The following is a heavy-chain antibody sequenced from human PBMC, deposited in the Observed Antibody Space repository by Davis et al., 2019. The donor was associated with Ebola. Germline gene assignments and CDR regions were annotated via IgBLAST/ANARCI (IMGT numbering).Heavy chain of an antibody. CDR2: IRSKANSYAT. D-gene: IGHD3-22*01. J-gene: IGHJ6*02. Sequence: GGSLRLSCAASGFTFSGSAMHWVRQASGKGLEWVGRIRSKANSYATAYAASVKGRFTISRDDSKNTAYLQMNSLKTEDTAVYYCTRDSTYYYDSSGYHWDYYYYYGMDVWGQGTTVTVSS. CDR1: GFTFSGSA. V-gene: IGHV3-73*01. CDR3: TRDSTYYYDSSGYHWDYYYYYGMDV.